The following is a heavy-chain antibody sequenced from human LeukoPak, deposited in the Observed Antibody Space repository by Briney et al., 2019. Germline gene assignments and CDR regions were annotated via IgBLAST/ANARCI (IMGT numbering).Heavy chain of an antibody. CDR1: IESFSGYY. J-gene: IGHJ4*02. Sequence: KTSETLSLTCAVYIESFSGYYWTWIRQPPGKGLEWIGKTTHSGSTNYNPSLKSRVTISVDTSKNQFSLKLSSLIAADTAVYYCARARGDLSLDYWGRGTPVTVSS. CDR3: ARARGDLSLDY. D-gene: IGHD2-21*02. V-gene: IGHV4-34*01. CDR2: TTHSGST.